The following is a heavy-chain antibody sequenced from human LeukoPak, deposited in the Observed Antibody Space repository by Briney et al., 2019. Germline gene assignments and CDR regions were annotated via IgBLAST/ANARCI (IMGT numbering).Heavy chain of an antibody. CDR3: AKSRVAYSSSSIFDY. CDR1: GFTLCSHA. J-gene: IGHJ4*02. D-gene: IGHD6-6*01. V-gene: IGHV3-23*01. Sequence: GGSLRLSCAAPGFTLCSHALSRVRQAPGEGVGWVSAISGSGGSTYYADSVKGRFTISRDNSKNTLYLQMNSLRAEDTAVYYCAKSRVAYSSSSIFDYWGQGTLVTVSS. CDR2: ISGSGGST.